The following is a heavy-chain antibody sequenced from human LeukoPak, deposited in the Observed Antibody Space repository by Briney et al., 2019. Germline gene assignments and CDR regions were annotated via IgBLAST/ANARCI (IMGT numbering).Heavy chain of an antibody. CDR2: ISGSTGST. CDR3: ARDGEYTNNWYVC. V-gene: IGHV3-23*01. J-gene: IGHJ5*01. D-gene: IGHD2/OR15-2a*01. CDR1: GFTFSNYA. Sequence: GGSLRLSCAASGFTFSNYAMNWVRQAAGKGLEWVSLISGSTGSTYYADSVKGRFTISRDNSKNTVYLQMNSLRYEDTAVYYCARDGEYTNNWYVCWGQGTLVTVSS.